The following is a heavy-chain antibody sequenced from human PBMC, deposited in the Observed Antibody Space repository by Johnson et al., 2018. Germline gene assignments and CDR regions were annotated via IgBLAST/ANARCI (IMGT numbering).Heavy chain of an antibody. J-gene: IGHJ3*02. D-gene: IGHD4-17*01. V-gene: IGHV3-74*02. CDR3: ARGNGHAFDM. Sequence: EVQLLESGGGPVQXGGSLRLSCSASGFTLSSYWMDWVRQDPGKGLVWVSGINSDGSTTSYADSVKGRFTISRDNAENTLFLQMNSLRADDTAVYCCARGNGHAFDMWGQGTLVTVSS. CDR1: GFTLSSYW. CDR2: INSDGSTT.